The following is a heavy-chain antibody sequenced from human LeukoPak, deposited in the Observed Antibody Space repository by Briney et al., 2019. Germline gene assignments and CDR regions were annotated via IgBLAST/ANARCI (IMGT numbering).Heavy chain of an antibody. Sequence: SVKVSCKASGGTFSSYAISWVRQAPGQGLEWMGGIIPIFGTANYAQKFQGRVTITTDESTSTAYMELSSLRSEDTAVYYCARSSSSPRRPYYFDYWGQGTLVTVSS. J-gene: IGHJ4*02. CDR3: ARSSSSPRRPYYFDY. CDR2: IIPIFGTA. D-gene: IGHD6-13*01. V-gene: IGHV1-69*05. CDR1: GGTFSSYA.